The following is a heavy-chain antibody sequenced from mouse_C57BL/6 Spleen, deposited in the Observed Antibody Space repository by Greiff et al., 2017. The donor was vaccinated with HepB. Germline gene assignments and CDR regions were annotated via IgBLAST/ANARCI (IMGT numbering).Heavy chain of an antibody. CDR1: GFTFSSYA. J-gene: IGHJ3*01. Sequence: EVQGVESGGGLVKPGGSLKLSCAASGFTFSSYAMSWVRQTPEKRLEWVATISDGGSYTYYPDNVKGRFTISRDNAKNNLYLQMSHLKSEDTAMYYCAREDSNYVTWFAYWGQGTLVTVSA. CDR2: ISDGGSYT. D-gene: IGHD2-5*01. CDR3: AREDSNYVTWFAY. V-gene: IGHV5-4*01.